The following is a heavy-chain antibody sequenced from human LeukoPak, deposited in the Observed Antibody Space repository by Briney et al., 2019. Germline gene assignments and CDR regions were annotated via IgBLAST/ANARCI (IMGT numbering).Heavy chain of an antibody. D-gene: IGHD3-10*01. V-gene: IGHV4-59*08. CDR2: IYNSGST. J-gene: IGHJ3*02. CDR1: GGSISNYY. CDR3: ARRHKVGAGDALDI. Sequence: PSETLSLTCTASGGSISNYYWTWIRQPPGKGLEWIGYIYNSGSTNYNPPLKSRVTISVDTSKNQFSLKLSSVTAADTAVYYCARRHKVGAGDALDIWGQGTMVTVSS.